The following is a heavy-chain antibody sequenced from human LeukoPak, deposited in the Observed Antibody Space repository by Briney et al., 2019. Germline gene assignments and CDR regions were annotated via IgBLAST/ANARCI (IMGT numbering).Heavy chain of an antibody. CDR3: AKDFYSSGKSIDY. CDR2: ISGSGGST. CDR1: GFTFSSYA. J-gene: IGHJ4*02. Sequence: GGSLRLSCAASGFTFSSYAMSWVRQAPGKGLEWVSLISGSGGSTYYADSVKGRFTISRDNSKNTLYLQMNSLRGEDTAVYYCAKDFYSSGKSIDYWGQGTLVTVSS. D-gene: IGHD6-19*01. V-gene: IGHV3-23*01.